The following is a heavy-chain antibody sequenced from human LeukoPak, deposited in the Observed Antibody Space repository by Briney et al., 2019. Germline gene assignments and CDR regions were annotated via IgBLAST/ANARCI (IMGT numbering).Heavy chain of an antibody. V-gene: IGHV3-11*05. CDR1: GFTFSDHY. CDR3: ARASYDILTGYFDY. D-gene: IGHD3-9*01. Sequence: GGSLRLSCAASGFTFSDHYVAWIRQAPGKGLEWVSYITSSSGYTNYADSVKGRFTISRDNAKNSLYLQMNSLRAEDTAVYYCARASYDILTGYFDYWGQGTLVTVSS. J-gene: IGHJ4*02. CDR2: ITSSSGYT.